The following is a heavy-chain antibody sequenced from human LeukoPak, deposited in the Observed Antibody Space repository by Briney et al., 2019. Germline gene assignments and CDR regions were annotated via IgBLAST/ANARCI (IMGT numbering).Heavy chain of an antibody. CDR2: INPSGGST. J-gene: IGHJ5*02. Sequence: ASVKVSCKASGYTFTSYYMHWVRQAPGQGLEWMGIINPSGGSTSYAQKFQGRVTMTRDMSTSTVYMELSSLRSEDTAVYYCARCAVPRISGWFDPWGQGPWSPSPQ. CDR3: ARCAVPRISGWFDP. D-gene: IGHD3-3*01. CDR1: GYTFTSYY. V-gene: IGHV1-46*01.